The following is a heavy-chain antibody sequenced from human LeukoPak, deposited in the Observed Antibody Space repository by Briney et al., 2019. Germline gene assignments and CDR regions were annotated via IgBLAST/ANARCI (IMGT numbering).Heavy chain of an antibody. CDR1: GFTFSDYY. CDR3: AREIDDYGGNSGVFDI. J-gene: IGHJ3*02. D-gene: IGHD4-23*01. V-gene: IGHV3-11*01. CDR2: ISSSGSTI. Sequence: GGSLRLSCAASGFTFSDYYMSWIRQVPGKGLEWVSYISSSGSTIYYADSVKGRFTISRDNAKNSLYLQMNSLRAEDTAVYYCAREIDDYGGNSGVFDIWGQGTMVTVSS.